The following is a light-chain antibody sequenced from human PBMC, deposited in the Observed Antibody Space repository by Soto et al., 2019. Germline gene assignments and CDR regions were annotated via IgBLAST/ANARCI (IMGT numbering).Light chain of an antibody. CDR2: DAS. CDR1: QSVSSY. V-gene: IGKV3-11*01. CDR3: LQRSCWPWT. Sequence: EIVLTQSPATLSLSPGERATLSCRASQSVSSYLAWYQQKPGQAPRLLIYDASNRATDIPARFSGSGSGTDFTLTLSSLEPEDFAVYYCLQRSCWPWTFGQGTKVEI. J-gene: IGKJ1*01.